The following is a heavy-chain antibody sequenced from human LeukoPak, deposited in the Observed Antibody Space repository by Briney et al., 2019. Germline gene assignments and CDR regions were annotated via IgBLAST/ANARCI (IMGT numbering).Heavy chain of an antibody. CDR2: IYYSGST. CDR3: ARASSSSWLFSF. V-gene: IGHV4-39*07. J-gene: IGHJ4*02. D-gene: IGHD6-13*01. Sequence: SETLSLTCTVSGGSISSSSYYWGWIRQPPGKGLEWIGSIYYSGSTYYNPSLKSRVTISVDTSKNQFSLKLSSVTAADTAVYYCARASSSSWLFSFWGQGTLVTVSS. CDR1: GGSISSSSYY.